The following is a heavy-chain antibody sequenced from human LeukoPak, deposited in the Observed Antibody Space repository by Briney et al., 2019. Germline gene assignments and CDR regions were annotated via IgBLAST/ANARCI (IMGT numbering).Heavy chain of an antibody. CDR3: ARGAPYYDFWSGYFLDY. J-gene: IGHJ4*02. Sequence: SETLSLTCTVSGGSISGYYWSWIRQPPGKGLEWIGYIYYSGSTNYNPSLKSRVTISVDTSKNQFSLKLSSVTAADTAVYYCARGAPYYDFWSGYFLDYWGQGTLVTVSS. CDR2: IYYSGST. CDR1: GGSISGYY. V-gene: IGHV4-59*01. D-gene: IGHD3-3*01.